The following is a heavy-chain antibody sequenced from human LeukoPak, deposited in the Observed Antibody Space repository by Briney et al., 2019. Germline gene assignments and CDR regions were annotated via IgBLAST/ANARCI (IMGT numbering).Heavy chain of an antibody. V-gene: IGHV3-23*01. J-gene: IGHJ4*02. D-gene: IGHD4-17*01. CDR3: AKDRGGYGDYQFDY. Sequence: GGSLRLSCAASGFTFSTYAMNWVRQAPGKGLEWVSGISASGSSIYYADSVKGRFTISRDNSENTLYLQMNSLRAEDTAVYYCAKDRGGYGDYQFDYWGQGTLVTVSS. CDR1: GFTFSTYA. CDR2: ISASGSSI.